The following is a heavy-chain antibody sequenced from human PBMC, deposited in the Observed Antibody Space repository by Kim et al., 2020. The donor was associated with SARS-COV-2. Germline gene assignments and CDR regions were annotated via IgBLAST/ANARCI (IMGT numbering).Heavy chain of an antibody. Sequence: GGSLRLSCEASGFIFSSSAMTWVRQAPGKGLEWVSAISPASNTVYYADAVKGRFTTSRDNPKSTVFLHMNSLRAEDMAIYYCAKNYGASVSYDFWGQGTL. CDR3: AKNYGASVSYDF. CDR1: GFIFSSSA. CDR2: ISPASNTV. D-gene: IGHD4-17*01. V-gene: IGHV3-23*01. J-gene: IGHJ4*02.